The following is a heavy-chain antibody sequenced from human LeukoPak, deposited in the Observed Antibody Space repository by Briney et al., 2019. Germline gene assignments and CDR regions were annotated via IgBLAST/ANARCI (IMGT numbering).Heavy chain of an antibody. CDR3: ARGGEQLWLPQNWFDP. Sequence: ASVKVSCKASGYTFTSYDINWVRQATGQGLEWMGWMNPNSGNTGYAQKFQGRVTMTRNTSISTAYMELSSLRSEDTAVYYCARGGEQLWLPQNWFDPWGQGTLVTVSS. V-gene: IGHV1-8*01. J-gene: IGHJ5*02. CDR2: MNPNSGNT. D-gene: IGHD5-18*01. CDR1: GYTFTSYD.